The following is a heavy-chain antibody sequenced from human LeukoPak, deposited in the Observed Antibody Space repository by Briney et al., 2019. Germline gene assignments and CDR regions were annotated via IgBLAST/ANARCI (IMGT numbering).Heavy chain of an antibody. J-gene: IGHJ4*02. CDR3: ARGVYIAAAQYGY. Sequence: KASETLYLTCTVSGGSISSYYWSWIRQPPGKGLEWIGYIYYSGTTNYNPSLKSRVTISVDTSKNQFSLKLSSVTAADTAVYYCARGVYIAAAQYGYWGQGTLVTVSS. CDR1: GGSISSYY. V-gene: IGHV4-59*01. CDR2: IYYSGTT. D-gene: IGHD6-13*01.